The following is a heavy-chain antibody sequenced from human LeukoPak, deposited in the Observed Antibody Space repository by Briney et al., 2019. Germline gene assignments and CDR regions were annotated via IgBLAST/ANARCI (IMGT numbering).Heavy chain of an antibody. V-gene: IGHV3-30-3*01. D-gene: IGHD3-9*01. CDR2: ISYDGSNK. Sequence: GGSLRLSCVASGFTFSSYAMHWVRQAPGKGLEWVAVISYDGSNKYYADSVKGRFTISRDNSKNTLYLQMNSLRAEDTAVYYCARALSTISCDYWGQGTLVTVSS. CDR3: ARALSTISCDY. CDR1: GFTFSSYA. J-gene: IGHJ4*02.